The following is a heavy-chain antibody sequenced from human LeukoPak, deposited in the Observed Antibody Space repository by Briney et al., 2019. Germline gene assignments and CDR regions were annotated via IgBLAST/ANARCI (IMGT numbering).Heavy chain of an antibody. CDR1: GFTFSSYA. CDR3: ARRKYCSGGSCYSGTIDY. D-gene: IGHD2-15*01. Sequence: GGSLRLSCAASGFTFSSYAMSWVRQVPGKGLEWVSAISGSGGSTYYADSVKGRFTISRDNSKNTLYLQMNSLRAEDTAVYYCARRKYCSGGSCYSGTIDYWGQGTLVTVSS. CDR2: ISGSGGST. J-gene: IGHJ4*02. V-gene: IGHV3-23*01.